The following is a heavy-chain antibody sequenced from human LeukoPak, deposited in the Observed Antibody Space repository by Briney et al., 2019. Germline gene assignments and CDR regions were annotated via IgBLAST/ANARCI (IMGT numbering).Heavy chain of an antibody. D-gene: IGHD3-3*01. V-gene: IGHV3-7*03. J-gene: IGHJ6*02. CDR1: GFTFSSYW. Sequence: GGPLRLSCAASGFTFSSYWMSWVRQAPGKGLEWVANIKQDGSEKYYVDSVKGRFTISRDNAKNPLYLQMNSLRAEDTAVYYCARVRKTNPDDDFWSGYYYYYGMDVWGQGTTVTVSS. CDR2: IKQDGSEK. CDR3: ARVRKTNPDDDFWSGYYYYYGMDV.